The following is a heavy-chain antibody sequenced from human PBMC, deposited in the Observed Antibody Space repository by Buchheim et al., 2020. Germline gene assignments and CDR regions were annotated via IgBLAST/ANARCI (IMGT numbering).Heavy chain of an antibody. Sequence: QVQLQESGPGLVKPSGTLSLTCAVSGGSISGSDWWSWVRQPPGKGLEWIGEIYHSGSTNYNPSLKSRVTISVDKSKNHFTLKLTSVTAADTAVYYCARDAKSYYDYRGYGFDPWGQGTL. J-gene: IGHJ5*02. CDR3: ARDAKSYYDYRGYGFDP. V-gene: IGHV4-4*02. D-gene: IGHD3-22*01. CDR1: GGSISGSDW. CDR2: IYHSGST.